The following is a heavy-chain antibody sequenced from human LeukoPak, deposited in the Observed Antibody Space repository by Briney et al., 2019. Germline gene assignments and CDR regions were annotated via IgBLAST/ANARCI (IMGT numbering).Heavy chain of an antibody. CDR1: GYLFTDHY. J-gene: IGHJ6*03. V-gene: IGHV1-2*02. CDR3: ARGVLVVGFVYYFMDV. CDR2: MIPASGGT. D-gene: IGHD2-15*01. Sequence: ASVKVSCKTSGYLFTDHYVHGVRQAPGQGLEWMGWMIPASGGTHIPQKFQSRVTLTRDTATATAYIEQSALRSDDTAVYYCARGVLVVGFVYYFMDVWDKGTTVIVSS.